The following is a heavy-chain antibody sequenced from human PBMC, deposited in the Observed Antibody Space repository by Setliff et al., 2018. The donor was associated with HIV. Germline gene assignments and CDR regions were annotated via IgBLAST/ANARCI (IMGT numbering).Heavy chain of an antibody. D-gene: IGHD5-18*01. J-gene: IGHJ4*02. V-gene: IGHV3-30*02. CDR1: GFTFSSYG. CDR3: AKDIYSYGHFDY. Sequence: SCAASGFTFSSYGMHWVRQAPGKGLEWVAFIRYDGSNKYYADFVKGRFTISRDNSKNTLYLQMNSLRAEDTALYYCAKDIYSYGHFDYWGQGTLVTVSS. CDR2: IRYDGSNK.